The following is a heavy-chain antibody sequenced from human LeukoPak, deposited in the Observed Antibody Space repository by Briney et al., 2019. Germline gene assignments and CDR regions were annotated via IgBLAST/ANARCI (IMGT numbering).Heavy chain of an antibody. CDR2: TYYTGAT. D-gene: IGHD6-19*01. V-gene: IGHV4-59*08. J-gene: IGHJ4*02. CDR1: GGSISSYY. Sequence: PSETLSLTCTVSGGSISSYYWTWIRQPPGKGLEWIGYTYYTGATSYNPSLKSRVTISVDTSKKQFSLKLTSVTAADTAVYYCARYGGSGWVIDNWGQGTLVTVSS. CDR3: ARYGGSGWVIDN.